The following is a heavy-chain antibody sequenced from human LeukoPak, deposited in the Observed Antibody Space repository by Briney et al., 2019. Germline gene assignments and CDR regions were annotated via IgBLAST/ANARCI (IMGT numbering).Heavy chain of an antibody. CDR2: ISAYNGNT. D-gene: IGHD3-10*01. V-gene: IGHV1-18*01. CDR1: GYTFTSYG. Sequence: ASVKVSCKASGYTFTSYGISWVRQAPGQGLEWMGWISAYNGNTNYARKLQGRVTMTTDTSTSTAYMELRSLRSDDTAVYYCARAITMVRGVINYYYYYYMDVWGKGTTVTVSS. J-gene: IGHJ6*03. CDR3: ARAITMVRGVINYYYYYYMDV.